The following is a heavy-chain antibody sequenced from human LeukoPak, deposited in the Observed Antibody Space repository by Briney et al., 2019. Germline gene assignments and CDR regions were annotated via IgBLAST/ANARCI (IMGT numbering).Heavy chain of an antibody. D-gene: IGHD2-8*01. CDR2: ISGSGGST. V-gene: IGHV3-23*01. CDR3: ARDPPPPNLRYFDY. Sequence: PGGSLRLSCAASGFTFSSYAMTWVRQAPGKGLEWVSTISGSGGSTYYADSVKGRFTISRDNSKNTLYLQMNSLRADDTAVYYCARDPPPPNLRYFDYWGQGTLVTVSS. CDR1: GFTFSSYA. J-gene: IGHJ4*02.